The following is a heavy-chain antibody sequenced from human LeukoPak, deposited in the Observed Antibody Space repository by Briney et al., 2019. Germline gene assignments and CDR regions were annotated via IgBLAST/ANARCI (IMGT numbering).Heavy chain of an antibody. CDR2: IYYSGTT. Sequence: SETLSLTCTVSGGSIGSHYWSWIRQPPGEGLEWIGYIYYSGTTSYNPSLKSRVTISVDTSKNQFSLKLSSVTAADTAVYYCARDYYDSRGEAFDIWGLGTMVTVPS. J-gene: IGHJ3*02. CDR1: GGSIGSHY. D-gene: IGHD3-22*01. CDR3: ARDYYDSRGEAFDI. V-gene: IGHV4-59*11.